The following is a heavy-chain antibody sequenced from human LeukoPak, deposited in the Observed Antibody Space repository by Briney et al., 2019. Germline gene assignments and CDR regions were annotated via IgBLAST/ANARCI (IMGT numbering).Heavy chain of an antibody. Sequence: SETLSLTCTVSGDSFSTYYWSWIRQPAGKGLEWIGHIYTSGTTNYNPSLKSRVTMSIDTSKNQFSLKLSSVTAADTAVYYCARVTLSTQYFDYWGQGTLVTVSS. CDR3: ARVTLSTQYFDY. V-gene: IGHV4-4*07. CDR2: IYTSGTT. D-gene: IGHD1-14*01. J-gene: IGHJ4*02. CDR1: GDSFSTYY.